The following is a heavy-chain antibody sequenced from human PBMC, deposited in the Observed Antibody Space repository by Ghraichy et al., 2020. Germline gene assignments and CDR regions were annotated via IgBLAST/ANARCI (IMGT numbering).Heavy chain of an antibody. CDR1: GYTFTSYA. Sequence: ASVKVSCKASGYTFTSYAMHWVRQAPGQRLEWMGWINAGNGNTKYSQKFQGRVTITRDTSASTAYMELSSLRSEDTAVYYCARDHVPSSGWLKFDYWGQGTLVTVSS. D-gene: IGHD6-19*01. CDR2: INAGNGNT. J-gene: IGHJ4*02. CDR3: ARDHVPSSGWLKFDY. V-gene: IGHV1-3*01.